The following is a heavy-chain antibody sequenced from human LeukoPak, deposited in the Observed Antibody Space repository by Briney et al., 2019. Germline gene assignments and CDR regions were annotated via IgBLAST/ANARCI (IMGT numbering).Heavy chain of an antibody. CDR1: GYTFTGYY. D-gene: IGHD3-3*01. Sequence: GASVKVSCKASGYTFTGYYMHWVRQAPGQGLEWMGWINPNSGGTNYAQKFQGRVTMTRDTSISTAYMELSRLRSDDTAMYYCARPYDFWSGHFDYWGQGTLVTVSS. J-gene: IGHJ4*02. CDR3: ARPYDFWSGHFDY. V-gene: IGHV1-2*02. CDR2: INPNSGGT.